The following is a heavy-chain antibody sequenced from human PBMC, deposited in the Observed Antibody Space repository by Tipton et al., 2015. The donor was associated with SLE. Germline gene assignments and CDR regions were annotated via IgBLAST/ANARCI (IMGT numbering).Heavy chain of an antibody. V-gene: IGHV3-74*01. D-gene: IGHD1-1*01. CDR2: INSDGSST. CDR1: GFTFSSYW. Sequence: SLRLSCAASGFTFSSYWMHWVRQAPGKGLVWVSRINSDGSSTSYADSVKGRFTISRDNAKNTLYLQMSSLRAEDTAVYYCARSFANDLGMDVWGKGTTVTVSS. CDR3: ARSFANDLGMDV. J-gene: IGHJ6*03.